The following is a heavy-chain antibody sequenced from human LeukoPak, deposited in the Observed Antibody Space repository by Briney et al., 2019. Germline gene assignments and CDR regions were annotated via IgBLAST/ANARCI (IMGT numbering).Heavy chain of an antibody. CDR2: IKKDGREK. J-gene: IGHJ4*02. D-gene: IGHD5-18*01. V-gene: IGHV3-7*01. CDR3: ARDLSGVTGYTYGRGIDY. CDR1: GFTFSSYW. Sequence: PGGSLRLSCAASGFTFSSYWMSWVRQAPGKGLEWVANIKKDGREKYYVDSVKGRFTISRDNAKTSLDLQMNSLRAEDTAVYYCARDLSGVTGYTYGRGIDYWGQGTLVTVSS.